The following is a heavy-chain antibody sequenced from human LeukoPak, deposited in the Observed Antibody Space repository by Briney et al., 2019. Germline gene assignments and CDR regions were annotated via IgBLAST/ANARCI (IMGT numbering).Heavy chain of an antibody. CDR3: ARAGYSGYPS. CDR2: INHSGST. V-gene: IGHV4-34*01. CDR1: GGSFSGYY. J-gene: IGHJ4*02. Sequence: SETLSLTCAVYGGSFSGYYWSWIRQPPGKGLEWIGEINHSGSTNYNPSLKSRVTISVDTSKNQFSLKLSSVTAADTAVYYCARAGYSGYPSWGQGTLVTISS. D-gene: IGHD5-12*01.